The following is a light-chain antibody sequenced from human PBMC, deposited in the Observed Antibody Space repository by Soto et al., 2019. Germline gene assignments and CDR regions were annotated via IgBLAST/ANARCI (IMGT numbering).Light chain of an antibody. CDR3: GTWDSRLSAVV. V-gene: IGLV1-51*01. CDR2: DND. Sequence: QSVLTQPPSVSAAPGQKVTISCSGSSSNIGNNFVSWYQQLPGTAPKLLIYDNDMRPSGIPDRFSGSKSGTSATLGITGLQTRDEADYYCGTWDSRLSAVVFGGGTKLTVL. CDR1: SSNIGNNF. J-gene: IGLJ2*01.